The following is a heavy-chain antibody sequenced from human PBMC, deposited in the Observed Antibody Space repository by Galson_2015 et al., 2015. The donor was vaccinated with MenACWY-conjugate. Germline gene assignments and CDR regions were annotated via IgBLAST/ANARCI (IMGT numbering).Heavy chain of an antibody. D-gene: IGHD3-22*01. V-gene: IGHV3-7*03. CDR2: IKQDGSEK. Sequence: SLRLSCAASGFTFSSYWMSWVRQAPGKGLEWVANIKQDGSEKYYVDSVKGRFTISRDNAKSSLYLQMNSLRAEDTAVYYCARDFHYYDSSGYYYFAYWGQGTLVTVSS. CDR3: ARDFHYYDSSGYYYFAY. J-gene: IGHJ4*02. CDR1: GFTFSSYW.